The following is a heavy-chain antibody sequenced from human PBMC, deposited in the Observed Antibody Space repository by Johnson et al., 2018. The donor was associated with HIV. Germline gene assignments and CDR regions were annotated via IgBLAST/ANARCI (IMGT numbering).Heavy chain of an antibody. CDR1: FFTFSSYA. D-gene: IGHD6-13*01. CDR3: ARDRGLPGVAEAGNAFDI. Sequence: SLLLSFSSSFFTFSSYAMHWVRQAPGTGLEWVALVSYDGRNQYHADSVQGRFTISRDNSKNTLYMHMNSLRAEDTAVYYCARDRGLPGVAEAGNAFDIWGPGTLVTVSS. V-gene: IGHV3-30-3*01. J-gene: IGHJ3*02. CDR2: VSYDGRNQ.